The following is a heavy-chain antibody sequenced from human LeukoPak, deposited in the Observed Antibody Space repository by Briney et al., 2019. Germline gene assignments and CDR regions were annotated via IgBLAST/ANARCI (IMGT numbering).Heavy chain of an antibody. J-gene: IGHJ6*04. CDR2: ISAYNGNT. V-gene: IGHV1-18*04. CDR3: ARKGYCSGGSCYSDGYYYYGMDV. CDR1: GYTFTSYG. Sequence: ASVKVSCKASGYTFTSYGISWVRQAPGQGLEWMGWISAYNGNTNYAQKLQGRVTMITDTSTSTAYMELRSLRSDDTAVYYCARKGYCSGGSCYSDGYYYYGMDVWGKGTTVTVSS. D-gene: IGHD2-15*01.